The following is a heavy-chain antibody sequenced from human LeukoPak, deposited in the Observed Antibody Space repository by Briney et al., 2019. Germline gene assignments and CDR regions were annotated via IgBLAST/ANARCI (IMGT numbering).Heavy chain of an antibody. Sequence: PGGSLRLSCAASGFTFSSYAMSWVRQAPGKGLEWVAVIWYDGSNKYYADSVKGRFTISRDNSKNTLYLQMNSLRAEDTAVYYCARDLLVSEDAFDIWGQGTMVTVSS. CDR1: GFTFSSYA. D-gene: IGHD6-6*01. CDR2: IWYDGSNK. J-gene: IGHJ3*02. CDR3: ARDLLVSEDAFDI. V-gene: IGHV3-33*08.